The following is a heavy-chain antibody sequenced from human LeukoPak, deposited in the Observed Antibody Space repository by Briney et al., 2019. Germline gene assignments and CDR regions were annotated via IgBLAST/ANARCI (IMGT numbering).Heavy chain of an antibody. D-gene: IGHD6-13*01. Sequence: GASVKVSCKASGYTFTGYYMHWVRQAPGQGLEWMGWINPNSGGTNYAQKFQGRVTMTRDTYISTAYMELSRLRSDDTAVYYCARTGYSSLGYYYYGMDVWGQGTTVTVSS. V-gene: IGHV1-2*02. CDR2: INPNSGGT. CDR3: ARTGYSSLGYYYYGMDV. CDR1: GYTFTGYY. J-gene: IGHJ6*02.